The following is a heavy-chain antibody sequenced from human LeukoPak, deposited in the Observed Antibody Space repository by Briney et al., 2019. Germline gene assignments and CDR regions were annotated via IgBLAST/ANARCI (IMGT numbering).Heavy chain of an antibody. D-gene: IGHD6-13*01. CDR3: ARASVGSSSWFNWFDP. CDR1: GFTFSSYW. Sequence: GGSLRLSCAASGFTFSSYWMSWVRQAPGKGLEWVANIKQDGSEKYHVDSVKGRFTISRDNAKNSLYLQMNSLRAEDTAVYYCARASVGSSSWFNWFDPWGQGTLVTVSS. CDR2: IKQDGSEK. J-gene: IGHJ5*02. V-gene: IGHV3-7*01.